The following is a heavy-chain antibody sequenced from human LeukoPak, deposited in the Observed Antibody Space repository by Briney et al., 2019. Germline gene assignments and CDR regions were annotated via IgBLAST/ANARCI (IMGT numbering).Heavy chain of an antibody. Sequence: GGSLRLSCAASGFTVSSNYMSWVRQAPGKGLEWVSVTYSGGSTYYADSVKGRFTISRDNSKNTLYLQMNSLRAEDTAVYYCARQGIVGATRAIDYWGQGTLVIVSS. CDR2: TYSGGST. CDR3: ARQGIVGATRAIDY. J-gene: IGHJ4*02. V-gene: IGHV3-53*01. D-gene: IGHD1-26*01. CDR1: GFTVSSNY.